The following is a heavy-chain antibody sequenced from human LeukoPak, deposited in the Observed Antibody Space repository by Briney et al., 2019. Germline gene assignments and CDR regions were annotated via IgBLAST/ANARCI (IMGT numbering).Heavy chain of an antibody. V-gene: IGHV4-38-2*02. CDR3: ARGAIGRIHYYYYYYKDV. J-gene: IGHJ6*03. CDR2: IYHSGST. Sequence: SETLSLTCTVSGYSISSGYYWGWIRQPPGKGLEWIGSIYHSGSTNYNPSLKSRVTISVDTSKNQFSLKLSSVTAADTAVYYCARGAIGRIHYYYYYYKDVWGKGTTVTVSS. CDR1: GYSISSGYY. D-gene: IGHD1-26*01.